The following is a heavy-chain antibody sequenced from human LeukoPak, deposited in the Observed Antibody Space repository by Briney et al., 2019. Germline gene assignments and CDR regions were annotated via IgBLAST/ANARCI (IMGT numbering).Heavy chain of an antibody. J-gene: IGHJ4*02. CDR1: GFTFDDYA. CDR3: AKASTDIVVVTADFDY. Sequence: GRSLRLSCAASGFTFDDYAMHWVRQAPGKGLEWVSGISWNSGSIGYADSVKGRFTISRDNAKNSLYLQMNSLRAEDTALYYCAKASTDIVVVTADFDYWGQETLVTVSS. V-gene: IGHV3-9*01. D-gene: IGHD2-21*02. CDR2: ISWNSGSI.